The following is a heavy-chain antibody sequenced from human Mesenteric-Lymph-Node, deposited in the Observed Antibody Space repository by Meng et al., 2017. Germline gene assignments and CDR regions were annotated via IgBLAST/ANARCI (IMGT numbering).Heavy chain of an antibody. J-gene: IGHJ6*02. CDR2: INPNSGGT. CDR3: AKDSIGEEGGIQLWLGYYYYYGMDV. V-gene: IGHV1-2*02. CDR1: GYTFTGYY. D-gene: IGHD5-18*01. Sequence: ASVKVSCKASGYTFTGYYMHWVRQAPGQGLEWMGWINPNSGGTNYAQKFQGRVTMTRDTSISTAYMELSRLRSDDTAVYYCAKDSIGEEGGIQLWLGYYYYYGMDVWGQGTTVTVSS.